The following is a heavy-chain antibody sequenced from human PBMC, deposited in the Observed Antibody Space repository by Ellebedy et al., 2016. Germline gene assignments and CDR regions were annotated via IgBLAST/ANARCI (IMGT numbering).Heavy chain of an antibody. Sequence: ETLSLXXAASGFTFSSYSMNWVRQAPGKGLEWVSYISSSSSTIYYADSVKGRFTISRDNAKNSLYLQMNSLRDEDTAAYYCAGRVWGQGTLVTVSS. CDR3: AGRV. CDR2: ISSSSSTI. V-gene: IGHV3-48*02. J-gene: IGHJ4*02. CDR1: GFTFSSYS.